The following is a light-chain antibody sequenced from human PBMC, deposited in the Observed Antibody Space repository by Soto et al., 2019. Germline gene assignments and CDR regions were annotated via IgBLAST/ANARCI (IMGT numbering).Light chain of an antibody. CDR2: AAS. CDR3: QQSYSTSSP. V-gene: IGKV1-39*01. Sequence: DIQMTQSPSSLSAPVGDRVTITCRASQSISTYLSWYQQRPGKAPKLLIYAASRLQSGVPSRFSGSGSGTDFILTINSLQPEDFATYYCQQSYSTSSPFGPGTKVDIK. CDR1: QSISTY. J-gene: IGKJ3*01.